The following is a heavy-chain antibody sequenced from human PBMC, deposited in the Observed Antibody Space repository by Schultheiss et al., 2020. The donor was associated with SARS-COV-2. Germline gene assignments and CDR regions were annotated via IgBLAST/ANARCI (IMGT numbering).Heavy chain of an antibody. CDR2: IYPDDSDT. CDR1: GYSFTNHW. D-gene: IGHD6-13*01. Sequence: GESLKISCKGSGYSFTNHWIGWVRQMPGKGLEWMGIIYPDDSDTRYSPSFQGQVTMSVDKSISTAYLQWSSLKASDTAMYYCARQIAAASAFDPWGQGTLVTVSS. V-gene: IGHV5-51*01. J-gene: IGHJ5*02. CDR3: ARQIAAASAFDP.